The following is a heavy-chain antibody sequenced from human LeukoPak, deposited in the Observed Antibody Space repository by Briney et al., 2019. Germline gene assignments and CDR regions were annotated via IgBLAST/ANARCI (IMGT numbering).Heavy chain of an antibody. D-gene: IGHD6-19*01. CDR3: TRQWHTPSDY. Sequence: GGSLRLSCAASGFIFNNYWMHWVRQTPGEGPLWLSRINGDGSSTSYTHSVQGRFIISRDNAKNTLYLQMNSLRAEDTAVYYCTRQWHTPSDYWGQGTLVTVSS. CDR1: GFIFNNYW. CDR2: INGDGSST. J-gene: IGHJ4*02. V-gene: IGHV3-74*01.